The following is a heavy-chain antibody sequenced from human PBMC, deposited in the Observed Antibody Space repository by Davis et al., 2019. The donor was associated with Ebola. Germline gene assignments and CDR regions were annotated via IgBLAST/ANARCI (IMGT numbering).Heavy chain of an antibody. CDR1: GYTFTSYV. CDR2: INPYTGDT. Sequence: ASVKVSCKASGYTFTSYVLHWVRQAPGQGLEWVGWINPYTGDTKYSQKFQGRVTITRDTSASTAYMELSSLRSEDTAVYYCARDGTYSSSHWGQGTLVTVSS. J-gene: IGHJ4*02. V-gene: IGHV1-3*01. D-gene: IGHD6-6*01. CDR3: ARDGTYSSSH.